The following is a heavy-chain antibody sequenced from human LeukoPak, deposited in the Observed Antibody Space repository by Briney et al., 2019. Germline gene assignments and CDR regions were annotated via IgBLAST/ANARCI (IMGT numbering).Heavy chain of an antibody. CDR2: IIPIFGTA. CDR3: ARDRDIVVHRGYSYGTFDY. D-gene: IGHD5-18*01. V-gene: IGHV1-69*01. Sequence: AAVRVSSKPSRGTFSIYAISWVRQAPGQGLGWMGGIIPIFGTANYIQKFQSTDTITADESTSTAYMELSSLRSEDTAVYYCARDRDIVVHRGYSYGTFDYWGQGTLVTVSS. J-gene: IGHJ4*02. CDR1: RGTFSIYA.